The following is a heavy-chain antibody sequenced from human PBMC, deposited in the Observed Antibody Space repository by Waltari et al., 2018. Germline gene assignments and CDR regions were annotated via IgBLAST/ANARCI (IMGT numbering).Heavy chain of an antibody. CDR2: IKQDGSEE. CDR3: ARERRGQSGWYYFDF. D-gene: IGHD6-19*01. Sequence: EVQLVESGGGLVQHGGYLRLSCAAAGISFSSCWMTWVRQAPGKGLEWVANIKQDGSEEYYVESVKGRFTISKDNAKNSLYLQMNSLRAEDTAVYFCARERRGQSGWYYFDFWGQGSLVTVSS. V-gene: IGHV3-7*01. CDR1: GISFSSCW. J-gene: IGHJ4*02.